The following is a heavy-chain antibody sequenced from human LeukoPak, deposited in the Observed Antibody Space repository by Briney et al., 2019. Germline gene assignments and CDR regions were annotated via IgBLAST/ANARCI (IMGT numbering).Heavy chain of an antibody. J-gene: IGHJ5*02. CDR1: GGSISSYY. CDR3: ARYSSSWGDNWFDP. V-gene: IGHV4-59*01. D-gene: IGHD6-13*01. CDR2: IYYSGST. Sequence: SETLSLTCTVSGGSISSYYWSWIRQPPGKGLEWIGYIYYSGSTNYNPSLKSRVTISVDTSKNQFSLKLSSVTAADTAVYYCARYSSSWGDNWFDPWGQGTLVTVSS.